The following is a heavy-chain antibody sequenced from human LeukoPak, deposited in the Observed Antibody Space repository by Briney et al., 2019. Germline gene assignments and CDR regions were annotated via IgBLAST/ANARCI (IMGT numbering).Heavy chain of an antibody. D-gene: IGHD5-24*01. J-gene: IGHJ5*02. CDR2: ISYDGSNK. CDR3: ARDNSVRDEAWWFNP. Sequence: GGSLRLSCAASGFTFSSYGMHWVRQAPGKGLEWVAVISYDGSNKYYADSVKGRFTISRDNSKNTLYLQMNSLRAEDTAVYYCARDNSVRDEAWWFNPWGQGTLVTVSS. CDR1: GFTFSSYG. V-gene: IGHV3-30*03.